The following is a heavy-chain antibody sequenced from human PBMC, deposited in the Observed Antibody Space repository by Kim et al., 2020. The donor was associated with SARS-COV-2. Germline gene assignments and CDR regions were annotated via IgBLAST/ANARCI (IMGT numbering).Heavy chain of an antibody. CDR3: ASPPGELNYFQH. J-gene: IGHJ1*01. Sequence: SETLSLTCAVYGGSFSGYYWSWIRQPPGKGLEWIGEINHSGSTNYNPSLKSRVTISVDTSKNQFSLKLSSVTAADTAVYYCASPPGELNYFQHWGQGTLVTVSS. CDR1: GGSFSGYY. D-gene: IGHD1-26*01. CDR2: INHSGST. V-gene: IGHV4-34*01.